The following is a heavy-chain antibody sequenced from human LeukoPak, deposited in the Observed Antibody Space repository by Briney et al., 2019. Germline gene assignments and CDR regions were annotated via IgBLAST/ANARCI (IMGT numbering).Heavy chain of an antibody. CDR1: GDTFTGYY. D-gene: IGHD3-9*01. CDR2: INPNSGGT. V-gene: IGHV1-2*02. Sequence: GASVKVSCKASGDTFTGYYMHWVRQAPGQGLEWMGWINPNSGGTNYAQKFQGRVTMTRDTSISTAYMELSRLRSDDTAVYYCARVLRYFDWLLTTTYFDYWGQGTLVTVSS. J-gene: IGHJ4*02. CDR3: ARVLRYFDWLLTTTYFDY.